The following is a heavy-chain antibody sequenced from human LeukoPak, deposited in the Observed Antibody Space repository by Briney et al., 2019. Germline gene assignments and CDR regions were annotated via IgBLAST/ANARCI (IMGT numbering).Heavy chain of an antibody. CDR1: GFSFSTYE. CDR3: ARDRVTTYYYDSSGLV. J-gene: IGHJ6*02. V-gene: IGHV3-7*01. CDR2: IKQDGSEK. D-gene: IGHD3-22*01. Sequence: GGLRLSCAASGFSFSTYEMNWVRQAPGKGLEWLATIKQDGSEKYYVDSVKGRFTISRDNAKNSLYLQMNSLRAEDTAVYYCARDRVTTYYYDSSGLVWGQGTTVTVSS.